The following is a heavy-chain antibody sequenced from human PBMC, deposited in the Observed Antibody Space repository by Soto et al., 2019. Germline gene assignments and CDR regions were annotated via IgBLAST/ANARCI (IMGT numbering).Heavy chain of an antibody. V-gene: IGHV4-34*01. CDR2: MSHSGGP. CDR1: GGFVSGGGNS. Sequence: VRLQRGAAELLKPPGTRSLTWAAKGGFVSGGGNSWTWIRNPPGKGWGWFGEMSHSGGPHFNRSLKSRVTISVDTSKNQFSLKMSSVTAADTALYYCARVERGTATTVVDAFDIWGPGTMVTVSS. D-gene: IGHD1-1*01. J-gene: IGHJ3*02. CDR3: ARVERGTATTVVDAFDI.